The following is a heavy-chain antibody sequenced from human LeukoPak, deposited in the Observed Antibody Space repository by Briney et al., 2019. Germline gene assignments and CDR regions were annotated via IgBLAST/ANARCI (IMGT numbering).Heavy chain of an antibody. D-gene: IGHD3-22*01. V-gene: IGHV3-15*01. Sequence: PGGSLRLSCAASGFTFSNAWMSGVCQAPGKGLEWVGRIKSKTDGGTTDYAAPVKGRFTISRDDSTNTLYLQMNSLKTEDTAVYYCTTGVIVVVITGLPWIDDYWGQGTLVTVSS. CDR1: GFTFSNAW. CDR2: IKSKTDGGTT. J-gene: IGHJ4*02. CDR3: TTGVIVVVITGLPWIDDY.